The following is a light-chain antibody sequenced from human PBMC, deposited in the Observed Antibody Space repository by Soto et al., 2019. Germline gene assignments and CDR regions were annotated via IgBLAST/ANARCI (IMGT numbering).Light chain of an antibody. J-gene: IGKJ1*01. CDR2: GAS. V-gene: IGKV3-20*01. Sequence: EIVLTQSPGTLSLSPGERATLSCRASQSVSSSYLAWYQQKPGQAPRLLIYGASSRATGIPDRFRGSGSGIDFNVNLSRLEAEDLAVYYWTQYGRSPGTFGQGTKVAIK. CDR3: TQYGRSPGT. CDR1: QSVSSSY.